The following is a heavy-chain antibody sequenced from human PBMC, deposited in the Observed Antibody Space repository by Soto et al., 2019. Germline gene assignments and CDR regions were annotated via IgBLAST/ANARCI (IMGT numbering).Heavy chain of an antibody. V-gene: IGHV3-15*07. J-gene: IGHJ4*02. CDR2: IKSKTDGGTT. D-gene: IGHD6-19*01. Sequence: GGSLRLSCAASGFTFSNAWMNWVRQAPGKGLEWVGRIKSKTDGGTTDYAAPVKGRFTISRDDSKTTLYLQMNSLKTEDTAVYYCTTRQWLVTNDPIDYWGQGTLVTVSS. CDR1: GFTFSNAW. CDR3: TTRQWLVTNDPIDY.